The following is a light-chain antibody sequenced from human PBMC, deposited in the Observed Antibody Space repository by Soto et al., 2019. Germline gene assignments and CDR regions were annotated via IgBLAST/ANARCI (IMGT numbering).Light chain of an antibody. CDR2: SNN. Sequence: QSALAQPPSASGTPGQRITISCSGSSSNIGSKYVHWYHHLPGTAPKLLIDSNNQRPSGVPDRFSGSKSGTSASLAISGLRSEDEADYYCASWDDSLTGYVFGTGTKVTVL. CDR1: SSNIGSKY. V-gene: IGLV1-47*02. CDR3: ASWDDSLTGYV. J-gene: IGLJ1*01.